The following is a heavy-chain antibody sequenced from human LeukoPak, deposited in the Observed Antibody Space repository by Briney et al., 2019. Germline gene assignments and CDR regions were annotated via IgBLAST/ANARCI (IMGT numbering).Heavy chain of an antibody. J-gene: IGHJ6*03. V-gene: IGHV3-30*04. CDR3: AREVGRYCSSTSCTRILYYYYYMDV. D-gene: IGHD2-2*01. Sequence: SCKASGYTFTSYAMHWVRQAPGKGLEWVAVISYDGSNKYYADSVKGRFTISRDNSKNTLYLQMNSLRAEDTAVYYCAREVGRYCSSTSCTRILYYYYYMDVWGKGTTVTVSS. CDR2: ISYDGSNK. CDR1: GYTFTSYA.